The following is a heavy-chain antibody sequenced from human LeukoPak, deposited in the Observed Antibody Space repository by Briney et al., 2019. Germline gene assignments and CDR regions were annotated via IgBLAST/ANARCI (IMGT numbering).Heavy chain of an antibody. CDR1: GFTFSSYG. CDR2: ISYDGSNK. D-gene: IGHD4-23*01. V-gene: IGHV3-30*03. CDR3: ARISYGGQFDY. J-gene: IGHJ4*02. Sequence: RSGGSLRPSCAASGFTFSSYGMHWVRQAPGKGLEWVAVISYDGSNKYYADSVKGRFTISRDNSKNTLYLRMNSLRAEDTAVYYCARISYGGQFDYWGQGTLVTVSS.